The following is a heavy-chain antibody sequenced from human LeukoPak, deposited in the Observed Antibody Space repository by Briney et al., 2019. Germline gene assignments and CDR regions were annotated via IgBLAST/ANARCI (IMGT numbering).Heavy chain of an antibody. CDR3: AREQQQLVPYYYYMDV. CDR2: IYCSGST. D-gene: IGHD6-13*01. V-gene: IGHV4-59*01. Sequence: PETLSLTCTVSGGSISSYYWSWIRQPPGKGLEWIGYIYCSGSTNYNPSLKSRVTISVDTSKNQFSLKLSSVTAADTAVYYCAREQQQLVPYYYYMDVWGKGTTVTVSS. CDR1: GGSISSYY. J-gene: IGHJ6*03.